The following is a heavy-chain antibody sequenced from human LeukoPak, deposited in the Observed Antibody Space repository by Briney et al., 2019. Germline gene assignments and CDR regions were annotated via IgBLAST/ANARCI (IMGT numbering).Heavy chain of an antibody. J-gene: IGHJ4*02. CDR1: GGSFSGYY. D-gene: IGHD3-22*01. CDR3: AREGENPYDSSGYYSSGYNY. Sequence: KPSETLSLTCAVYGGSFSGYYWSWIRQPPGKGLEWIGEINHSGSTNYNPSLKSRVTISVDASKNQFSLKLSSVTAADTAVYYCAREGENPYDSSGYYSSGYNYWGQGILVTVSS. CDR2: INHSGST. V-gene: IGHV4-34*01.